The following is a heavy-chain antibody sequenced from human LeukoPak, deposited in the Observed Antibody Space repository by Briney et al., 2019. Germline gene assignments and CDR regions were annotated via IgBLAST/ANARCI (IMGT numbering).Heavy chain of an antibody. CDR2: ITGSSTCT. Sequence: GGALRLSCETSGFTFGTYGMTWVRQAPGKGLEWVSGITGSSTCTYYTDSVRGRFTISRDNSKNTLHLQINNLTADDTAIYYCARELVSLGTGYLDLWGRGTLVTVSS. V-gene: IGHV3-23*01. D-gene: IGHD7-27*01. J-gene: IGHJ2*01. CDR3: ARELVSLGTGYLDL. CDR1: GFTFGTYG.